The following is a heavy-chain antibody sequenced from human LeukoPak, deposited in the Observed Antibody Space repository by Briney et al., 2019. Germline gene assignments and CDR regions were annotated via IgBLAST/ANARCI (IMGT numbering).Heavy chain of an antibody. CDR3: ARGYSSSWSLCD. Sequence: GGSLRLSCAASGFTVSRNYMTWVREAPGQGLEGVSVIYSDGTTYYADSVKGRFTISRQSSENTVYLQMNSLRAEDTAVYYCARGYSSSWSLCDWGQGTLVTVSS. J-gene: IGHJ4*02. CDR1: GFTVSRNY. V-gene: IGHV3-53*04. D-gene: IGHD6-13*01. CDR2: IYSDGTT.